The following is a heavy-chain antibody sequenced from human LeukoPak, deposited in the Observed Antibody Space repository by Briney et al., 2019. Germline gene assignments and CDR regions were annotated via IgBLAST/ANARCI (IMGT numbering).Heavy chain of an antibody. Sequence: SETLSLTCTVSGDSITGYCWGWIRQPPGKGLGWIGNIYYTGNTYYNASLKSRVTISVDTSKNQFSLKVISMTAADTAVYYCTKSDGYGLIRICGRGTMVTVSS. D-gene: IGHD3-10*01. CDR2: IYYTGNT. J-gene: IGHJ3*02. CDR3: TKSDGYGLIRI. CDR1: GDSITGYC. V-gene: IGHV4-39*07.